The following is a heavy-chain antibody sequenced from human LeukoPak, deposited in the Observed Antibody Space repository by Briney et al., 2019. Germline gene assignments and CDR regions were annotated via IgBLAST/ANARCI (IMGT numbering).Heavy chain of an antibody. J-gene: IGHJ4*02. V-gene: IGHV4-30-4*01. CDR1: GGSISSGDYY. CDR3: ARGWTVTTIDY. CDR2: IYYSGST. D-gene: IGHD4-17*01. Sequence: SETLSLTCTVSGGSISSGDYYWSWIRQPPGKGLEWIGYIYYSGSTYYNPSLKSRVTISVDTSKNQFSLKLSSVTAADTAVYYCARGWTVTTIDYWGQGTLVTVSS.